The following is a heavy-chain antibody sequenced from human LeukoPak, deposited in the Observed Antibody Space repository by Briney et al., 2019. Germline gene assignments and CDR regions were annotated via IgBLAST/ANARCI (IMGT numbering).Heavy chain of an antibody. Sequence: ASVKVSCKASGYTFSDNYIHWFRQASGHGLEWMGRINPNGGATNYAQTFQGRVSMTSDTSISTAAMELSGLRSDDAAVYYCALSMTTSAAGAFDIWGQGTMVTVSS. J-gene: IGHJ3*02. CDR3: ALSMTTSAAGAFDI. V-gene: IGHV1-2*06. D-gene: IGHD2/OR15-2a*01. CDR1: GYTFSDNY. CDR2: INPNGGAT.